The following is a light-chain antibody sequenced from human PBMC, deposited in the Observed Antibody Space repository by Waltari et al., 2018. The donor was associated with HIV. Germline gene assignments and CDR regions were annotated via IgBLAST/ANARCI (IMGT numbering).Light chain of an antibody. Sequence: QSALTQPASVSGSPGQSITISCTGTSSDSGGFKSVSWYQQSPGKAPKLIIYDVSYRPSGVSHRFSGSKSGNTASLTISGLQAEDEADYYCGSSMTNVNMDVFGGGTKLTVL. J-gene: IGLJ2*01. V-gene: IGLV2-14*03. CDR2: DVS. CDR3: GSSMTNVNMDV. CDR1: SSDSGGFKS.